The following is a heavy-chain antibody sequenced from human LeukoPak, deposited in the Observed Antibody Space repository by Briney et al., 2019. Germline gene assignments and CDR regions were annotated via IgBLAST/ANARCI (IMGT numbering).Heavy chain of an antibody. J-gene: IGHJ4*02. CDR1: GFTFSSYW. Sequence: PGGSLRLSCAASGFTFSSYWMHWVRQAPGKGLVWVSRINSDGSSTSYADSVKGRFTISRDNAKNTLYLQMNSLRAEDTAVYYCAILLRWGWYISLLDYGGRGPRVTVSS. CDR3: AILLRWGWYISLLDY. D-gene: IGHD2-15*01. V-gene: IGHV3-74*01. CDR2: INSDGSST.